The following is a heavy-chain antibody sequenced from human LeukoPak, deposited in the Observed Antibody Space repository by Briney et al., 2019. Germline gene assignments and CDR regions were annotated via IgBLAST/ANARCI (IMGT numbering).Heavy chain of an antibody. D-gene: IGHD1-26*01. CDR2: IRYDGSNQ. V-gene: IGHV3-30*02. CDR1: GFTFNNYG. J-gene: IGHJ4*02. Sequence: GGSLRLSCAASGFTFNNYGMHWVRQAPGKGLEWVAFIRYDGSNQHHADSVKGRFTISRDNSKNTLYLQMNSLRAEDTAVYYCAKIVAISGRPREGFDYWGQGTLVTVSS. CDR3: AKIVAISGRPREGFDY.